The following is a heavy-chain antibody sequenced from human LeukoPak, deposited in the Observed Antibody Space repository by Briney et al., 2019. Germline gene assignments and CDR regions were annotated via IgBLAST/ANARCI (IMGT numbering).Heavy chain of an antibody. CDR2: ISWNSGSI. Sequence: GRSLRLSCAASGFTFDDYAMHWLRQAPGKGLHWVSGISWNSGSIGYADSVKGRFTISRYNAKNSLYLQMNSLRAEDTALYYCAKDAYYDILTGYSDYWGQGTLVTVSS. D-gene: IGHD3-9*01. J-gene: IGHJ4*02. CDR1: GFTFDDYA. CDR3: AKDAYYDILTGYSDY. V-gene: IGHV3-9*01.